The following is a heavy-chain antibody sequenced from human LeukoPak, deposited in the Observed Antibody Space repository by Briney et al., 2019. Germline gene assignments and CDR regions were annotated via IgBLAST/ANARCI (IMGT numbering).Heavy chain of an antibody. V-gene: IGHV4-34*01. CDR3: ARGFADRFQYYYYMDV. CDR1: RFTFSSYS. J-gene: IGHJ6*03. D-gene: IGHD2-21*01. Sequence: PGGSLRLSCAGARFTFSSYSMNWVRQPPGKGLEWFGEINHSGSTNYSPSLKSRVTISVNTSKNQFSLKLTSVTAADTALYYCARGFADRFQYYYYMDVWGKGTTVTVSS. CDR2: INHSGST.